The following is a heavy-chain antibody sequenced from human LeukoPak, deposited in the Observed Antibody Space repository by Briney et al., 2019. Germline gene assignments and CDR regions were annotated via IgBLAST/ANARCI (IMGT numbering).Heavy chain of an antibody. D-gene: IGHD6-13*01. Sequence: ASVKVSCKASGYTFSGYYMHWVRQAPGQGLEWMGWINPNSGGTNYAQKFQGRVTMTRDTSISTAYMELSRLRSDDTAVYYCARGYPLSTTAAGTYFQHWGQGTLVTVSS. CDR2: INPNSGGT. CDR1: GYTFSGYY. V-gene: IGHV1-2*02. CDR3: ARGYPLSTTAAGTYFQH. J-gene: IGHJ1*01.